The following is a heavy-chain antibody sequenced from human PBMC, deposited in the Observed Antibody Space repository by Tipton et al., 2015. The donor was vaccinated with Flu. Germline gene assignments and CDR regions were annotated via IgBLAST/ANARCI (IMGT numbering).Heavy chain of an antibody. Sequence: TLSLTCTVSGASISSGSYYLAWIRQPPGKGLEWVGSVYYSGTTYYNPSLKSRVTISVDTSKNQFSLKVSSVTAAATAVYYCARVLVVAATPFDYWGQGILVIVSS. V-gene: IGHV4-39*07. CDR3: ARVLVVAATPFDY. J-gene: IGHJ4*02. D-gene: IGHD2-15*01. CDR1: GASISSGSYY. CDR2: VYYSGTT.